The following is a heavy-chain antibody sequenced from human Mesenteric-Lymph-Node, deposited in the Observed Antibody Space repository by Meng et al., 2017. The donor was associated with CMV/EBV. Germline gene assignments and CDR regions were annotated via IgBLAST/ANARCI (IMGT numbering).Heavy chain of an antibody. CDR1: GFSLTTIGVG. CDR2: IYGNDDK. D-gene: IGHD2-2*02. CDR3: AHRSSRWLYDFDP. J-gene: IGHJ5*02. V-gene: IGHV2-5*01. Sequence: TFSGFSLTTIGVGVGWIRQPPGEALEWLAFIYGNDDKRYSPSLKSRLTITKDTSKNQVVLTMTNMDPMGTGTYYCAHRSSRWLYDFDPWGQGTLVTVSS.